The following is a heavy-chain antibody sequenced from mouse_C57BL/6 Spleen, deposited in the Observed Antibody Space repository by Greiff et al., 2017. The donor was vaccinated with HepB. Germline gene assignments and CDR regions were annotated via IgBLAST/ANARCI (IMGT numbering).Heavy chain of an antibody. Sequence: ESGPGLVKPSQSLSLTCSVTGYSITSGYYWNWIRQFPGNKLEWMGYISYDGSNNYNPSLKNRISITRDTSKNQFFLKLNSVTTEDTATYYCAREDYDYEGFAYWGQGTLVTVSA. V-gene: IGHV3-6*01. J-gene: IGHJ3*01. CDR2: ISYDGSN. CDR3: AREDYDYEGFAY. D-gene: IGHD2-4*01. CDR1: GYSITSGYY.